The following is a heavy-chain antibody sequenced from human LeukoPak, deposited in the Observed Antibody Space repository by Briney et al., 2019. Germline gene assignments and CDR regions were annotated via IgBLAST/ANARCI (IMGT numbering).Heavy chain of an antibody. CDR2: VSPYNHNT. CDR1: GYTFTDYD. Sequence: AAVTVSCKTSGYTFTDYDITWVRRAPGQGLEWMGRVSPYNHNTYYAQTLQGRVTMTADTSTSTAYMELTRLRSDDTAVYYCARGGLRVMVYRLYYMDVWGKGTTVTVSS. J-gene: IGHJ6*03. V-gene: IGHV1-18*01. D-gene: IGHD2-8*01. CDR3: ARGGLRVMVYRLYYMDV.